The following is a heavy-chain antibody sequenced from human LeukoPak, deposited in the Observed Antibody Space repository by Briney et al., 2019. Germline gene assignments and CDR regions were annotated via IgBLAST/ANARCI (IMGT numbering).Heavy chain of an antibody. CDR1: GGTFSSYA. CDR2: IIPIFGIA. Sequence: ASVKVSCKASGGTFSSYAISRVRQAPGQGLEWMGRIIPIFGIANYAQKFQGRVTITADKSTSTAYMELSSLRFEDTAVYYCAHDYYDSSGQEFYYYYGMDVWGQGTTVTVSS. CDR3: AHDYYDSSGQEFYYYYGMDV. V-gene: IGHV1-69*04. J-gene: IGHJ6*02. D-gene: IGHD3-22*01.